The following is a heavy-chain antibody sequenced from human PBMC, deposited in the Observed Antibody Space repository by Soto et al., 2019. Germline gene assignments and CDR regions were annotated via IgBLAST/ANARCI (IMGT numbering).Heavy chain of an antibody. J-gene: IGHJ4*02. CDR2: IDVSAYINDKGGP. V-gene: IGHV4-61*01. D-gene: IGHD3-3*01. Sequence: PSERLCRTWTVSGTSVSSSSYSWSWLRNTPRGGLEWSCYIDVSAYINDKGGPRYYPSLKSRVSISIGMCKNQSSLNLRSVTAAETAVYYCATEFKFDYWSGYSSQRYFDYRSQGTLVTVSS. CDR1: GTSVSSSSYS. CDR3: ATEFKFDYWSGYSSQRYFDY.